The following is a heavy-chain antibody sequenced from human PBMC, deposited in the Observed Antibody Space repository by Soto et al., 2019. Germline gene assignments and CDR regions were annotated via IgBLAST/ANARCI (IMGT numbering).Heavy chain of an antibody. Sequence: QVQLVQSGAEVKKPGASVKVSCKASGYTFTSYDINWVRQATGQGLEWMGWMNPNSGNTGYAQKFQGRVTMTRNTSISTAYMELSSLRSEDTAVYYCARATTVTTGYYYGMDVWGQGTTVTVSS. CDR1: GYTFTSYD. CDR2: MNPNSGNT. D-gene: IGHD4-17*01. CDR3: ARATTVTTGYYYGMDV. J-gene: IGHJ6*02. V-gene: IGHV1-8*01.